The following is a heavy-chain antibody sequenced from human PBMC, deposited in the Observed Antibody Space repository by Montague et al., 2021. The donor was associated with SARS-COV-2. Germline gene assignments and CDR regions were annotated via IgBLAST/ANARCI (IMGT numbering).Heavy chain of an antibody. Sequence: SETLSLTCTVSGGSISSNSDYWGWIRQPPGRGLEWIGTFSYSGSTYYNPSLNNRVTISSDTSRNHFSLKLSSVTTADTAVYYCASHNSFSNWFDSWGQGTLVTVSS. CDR2: FSYSGST. D-gene: IGHD2/OR15-2a*01. CDR3: ASHNSFSNWFDS. V-gene: IGHV4-39*02. J-gene: IGHJ5*01. CDR1: GGSISSNSDY.